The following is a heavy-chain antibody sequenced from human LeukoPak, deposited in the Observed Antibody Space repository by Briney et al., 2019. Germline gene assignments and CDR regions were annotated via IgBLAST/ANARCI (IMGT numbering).Heavy chain of an antibody. CDR3: ARGRGYGAYDWNDY. J-gene: IGHJ4*02. D-gene: IGHD5-12*01. CDR2: IHSGGAT. V-gene: IGHV3-53*01. CDR1: GFTFSTYS. Sequence: GGSLRLSCAASGFTFSTYSISWVRQAPGKGLEWVSVIHSGGATYYADSVKGRFTISRDNSKNTLYLQMNSLRAEDTAVYYCARGRGYGAYDWNDYWGQGTLVTVSS.